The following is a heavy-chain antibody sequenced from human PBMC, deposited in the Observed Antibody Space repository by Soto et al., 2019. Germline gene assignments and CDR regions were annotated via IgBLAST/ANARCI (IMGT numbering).Heavy chain of an antibody. CDR3: AALPLMTALWY. D-gene: IGHD2-21*02. Sequence: QITLKESGPTLVRPTQTLTLTCTFSGFSLRTSGVGVGWIRQPPGKALEWLALIYWDDDKRYSPSLKSRLTITKDTSKNLVFLTLTFMDPVDTATYYCAALPLMTALWYWGQGILVTVSS. J-gene: IGHJ4*02. V-gene: IGHV2-5*02. CDR2: IYWDDDK. CDR1: GFSLRTSGVG.